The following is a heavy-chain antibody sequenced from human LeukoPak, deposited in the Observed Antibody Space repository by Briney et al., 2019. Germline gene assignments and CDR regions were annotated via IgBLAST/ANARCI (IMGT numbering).Heavy chain of an antibody. Sequence: PSETLSLTCTVSGGSVSSSTYSWGWIRQPPGTGLEWIASMSYSGSTYYNPSLKSRLTISVDTSKNQFSLKLSSVTAADTAVYYCAREYGSGSYHTRWGQGTLVTVSS. CDR3: AREYGSGSYHTR. CDR1: GGSVSSSTYS. CDR2: MSYSGST. J-gene: IGHJ4*02. V-gene: IGHV4-39*07. D-gene: IGHD3-10*01.